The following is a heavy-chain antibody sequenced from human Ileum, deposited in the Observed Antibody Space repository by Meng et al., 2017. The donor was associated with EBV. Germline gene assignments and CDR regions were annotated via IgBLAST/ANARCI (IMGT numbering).Heavy chain of an antibody. D-gene: IGHD3/OR15-3a*01. Sequence: GRLVAAGGGLVQPGGSLRLSCAASGFTFSNSWMHWLRQAPGKGLVWVSHIDTDGSTTNYAGSVKGRFTISRDNAKNTLSLQMNSLRVEDTAVYYCVRGGLGPWYWGQGTLVTVSS. CDR1: GFTFSNSW. CDR2: IDTDGSTT. J-gene: IGHJ4*02. CDR3: VRGGLGPWY. V-gene: IGHV3-74*01.